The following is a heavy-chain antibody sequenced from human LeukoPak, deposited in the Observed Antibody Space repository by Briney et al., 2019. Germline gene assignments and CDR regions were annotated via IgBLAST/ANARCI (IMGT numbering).Heavy chain of an antibody. CDR1: GFTFSSYD. Sequence: PGGSLRLSCAASGFTFSSYDMHWVRQATGKGLEWVSAIGTAGDTYYPGSVKGRFTISRENAKNSLYLQMNSLRAGDTAVYYCARGGFREVSYGSGFYGMDVWGQGTTVTVSS. CDR2: IGTAGDT. V-gene: IGHV3-13*01. D-gene: IGHD3-10*01. J-gene: IGHJ6*02. CDR3: ARGGFREVSYGSGFYGMDV.